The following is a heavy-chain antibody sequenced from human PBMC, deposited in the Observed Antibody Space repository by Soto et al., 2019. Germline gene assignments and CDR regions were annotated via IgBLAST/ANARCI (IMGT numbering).Heavy chain of an antibody. J-gene: IGHJ4*02. CDR2: IWFDGSNK. D-gene: IGHD2-15*01. CDR1: GFTFSSYA. V-gene: IGHV3-33*01. CDR3: ARGQLPAATTYFDF. Sequence: GGSLRLSCAASGFTFSSYAIHWVRQAPGKGLEWVAIIWFDGSNKYYADPVKGRFSISRDNSKNTLFLQMDSLRAEDTAVYYCARGQLPAATTYFDFWGQGTLVTVSS.